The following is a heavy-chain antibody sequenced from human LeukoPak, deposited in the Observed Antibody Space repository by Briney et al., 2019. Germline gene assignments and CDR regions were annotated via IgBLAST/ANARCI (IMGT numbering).Heavy chain of an antibody. V-gene: IGHV3-15*01. J-gene: IGHJ4*02. CDR3: TTIAVAAN. D-gene: IGHD6-19*01. Sequence: PGGSLRLSCAASGFTFSNAWMSWVRQAPGKGLEWVGCIKSKTDGGTTDYAAPVKGRFTISRDDSKNTLYLQMNSLKTEDTAVYYCTTIAVAANWGQGTLVTVSS. CDR2: IKSKTDGGTT. CDR1: GFTFSNAW.